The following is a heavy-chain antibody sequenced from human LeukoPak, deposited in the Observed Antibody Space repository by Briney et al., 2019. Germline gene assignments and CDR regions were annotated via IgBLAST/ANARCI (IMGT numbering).Heavy chain of an antibody. CDR3: THSIGNLFSGY. J-gene: IGHJ4*02. V-gene: IGHV2-5*02. Sequence: GSGPTLVKPTQTLTLTCTFSGFTLSTTGVCVGWIRQPPGKALEWLALIYWDDDKRYSPSLKTRLTITKDTSKNQVVLVMTNMDPVDTATYYCTHSIGNLFSGYWGQGTLVTVSS. CDR1: GFTLSTTGVC. D-gene: IGHD3-10*01. CDR2: IYWDDDK.